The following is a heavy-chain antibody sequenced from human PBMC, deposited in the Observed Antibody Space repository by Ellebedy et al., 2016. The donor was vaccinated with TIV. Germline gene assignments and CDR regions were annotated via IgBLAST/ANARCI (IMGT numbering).Heavy chain of an antibody. D-gene: IGHD1-1*01. V-gene: IGHV3-7*03. J-gene: IGHJ2*01. CDR3: ARRGSRYWHFDL. CDR2: IENAGTET. Sequence: GESLKISCAASGFTFKYYWMTLVRQAPGKGLELVASIENAGTETYSVDSAEGRFIISRDNAKNSLYSRINHQRDEDTADYYCARRGSRYWHFDLWGRGTQVIVSS. CDR1: GFTFKYYW.